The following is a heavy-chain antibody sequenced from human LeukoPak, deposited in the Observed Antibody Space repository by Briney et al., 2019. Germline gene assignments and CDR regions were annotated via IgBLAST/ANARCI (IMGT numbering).Heavy chain of an antibody. Sequence: GGSLRLSCAASGFTFSSYWMSWVRQAPGKGLEWVANIKQDGSEKYYVDSVKGRFTISRDNAKNSLYLQMNSLRAEDTAVYYCARRMVRGVIGAFDIWGQGTMVTVSS. J-gene: IGHJ3*02. CDR1: GFTFSSYW. D-gene: IGHD3-10*01. V-gene: IGHV3-7*01. CDR3: ARRMVRGVIGAFDI. CDR2: IKQDGSEK.